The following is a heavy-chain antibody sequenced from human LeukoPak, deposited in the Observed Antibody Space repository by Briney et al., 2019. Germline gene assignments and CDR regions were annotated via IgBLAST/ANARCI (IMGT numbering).Heavy chain of an antibody. CDR2: IYSGGST. CDR3: ARGSSSGYSLQYFQH. CDR1: GFTVSSNY. V-gene: IGHV3-53*01. Sequence: GGSLRLSCAASGFTVSSNYMSWVRQAPGKGLEWVSLIYSGGSTYYADSVKGRFTISRDDSENTLYLQMNSLRAEDAAVYYCARGSSSGYSLQYFQHWGQGTLVTVSS. J-gene: IGHJ1*01. D-gene: IGHD3-22*01.